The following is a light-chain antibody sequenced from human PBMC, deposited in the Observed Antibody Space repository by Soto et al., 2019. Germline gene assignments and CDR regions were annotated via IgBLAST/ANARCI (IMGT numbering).Light chain of an antibody. J-gene: IGKJ4*01. Sequence: DIQMTQSPSPLSASVGYRVTITCRASQTIRTYLNWYQQKPGKAPKLLIYAASSLQSGVPSRFSGSGSGTDFTLTISSLQPEDFATYYCQQSYTSLTFGGGTKVDIK. V-gene: IGKV1-39*01. CDR2: AAS. CDR1: QTIRTY. CDR3: QQSYTSLT.